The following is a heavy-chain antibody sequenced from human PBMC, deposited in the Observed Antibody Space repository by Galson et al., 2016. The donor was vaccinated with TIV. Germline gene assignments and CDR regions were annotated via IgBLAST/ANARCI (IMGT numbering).Heavy chain of an antibody. CDR2: VSYDGSSK. J-gene: IGHJ4*02. Sequence: SLRLSCAASGFMFSDYAMHWVRQAPGKGLEWVAVVSYDGSSKQYADSVKGRLTIFRDNSKNTLDLQLSSLRLDDTAVYYCVRDPLVAGATPDYWGQGTRVTVSS. CDR1: GFMFSDYA. CDR3: VRDPLVAGATPDY. D-gene: IGHD1-26*01. V-gene: IGHV3-30*04.